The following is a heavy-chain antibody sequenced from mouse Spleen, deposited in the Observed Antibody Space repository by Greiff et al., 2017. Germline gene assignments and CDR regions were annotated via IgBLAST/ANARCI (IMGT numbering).Heavy chain of an antibody. CDR3: TLSLLRLGDY. CDR2: INPSNGGT. V-gene: IGHV1S16*01. D-gene: IGHD1-2*01. Sequence: QVQLQQPGAELVKPGASVKLSCKASGYTFTSYYMYWVKQRPGQGLEWIGGINPSNGGTNFNEKFKSKATLTVDKSSSTAYMQLSSLTSEDSAVYYCTLSLLRLGDYWGQGTTLTVSS. CDR1: GYTFTSYY. J-gene: IGHJ2*01.